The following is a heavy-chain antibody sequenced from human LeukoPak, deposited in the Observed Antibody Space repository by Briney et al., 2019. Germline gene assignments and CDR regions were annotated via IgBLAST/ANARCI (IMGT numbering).Heavy chain of an antibody. V-gene: IGHV3-11*04. CDR3: AINGFSSGWYEPYYFDS. D-gene: IGHD6-19*01. Sequence: GGSLRLSCAASGFTFSDYYMSWIPQAPGKGLEGVSYISISGSTIYYADSVKGRFTLSRDNAKNPLYLQMNSLRAEDTAVYYCAINGFSSGWYEPYYFDSWGQGTMVTVCS. CDR1: GFTFSDYY. CDR2: ISISGSTI. J-gene: IGHJ4*02.